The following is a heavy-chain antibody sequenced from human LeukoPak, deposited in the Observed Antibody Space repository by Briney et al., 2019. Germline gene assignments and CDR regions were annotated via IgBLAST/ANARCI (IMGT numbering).Heavy chain of an antibody. CDR2: IKQDGSEK. CDR3: ARVNWGYYFDY. J-gene: IGHJ4*02. Sequence: GGSLRLSCTVSGFTFSLYAMSWVRQAPGKGLEWVANIKQDGSEKYYVDSVKGRFTISRDNAKNSLYLQMNSLRAEDTAVYYCARVNWGYYFDYWGQGTLVTVSS. D-gene: IGHD7-27*01. V-gene: IGHV3-7*01. CDR1: GFTFSLYA.